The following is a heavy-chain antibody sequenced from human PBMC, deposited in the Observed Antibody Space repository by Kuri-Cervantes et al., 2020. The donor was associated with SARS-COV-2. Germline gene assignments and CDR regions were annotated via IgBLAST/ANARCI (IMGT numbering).Heavy chain of an antibody. CDR3: ARGEYCSSTSCYYYYYMDV. V-gene: IGHV3-69-1*01. J-gene: IGHJ6*03. D-gene: IGHD2-2*01. CDR1: GFTFSDYY. Sequence: GESLKISCAASGFTFSDYYMNWVRQAPGKGLEWVSSISSSSTIYYADSVKGRFTISRDNAKNSLYLQMNSLRAEDTAVYYCARGEYCSSTSCYYYYYMDVWGKGTTVTVSS. CDR2: ISSSSTI.